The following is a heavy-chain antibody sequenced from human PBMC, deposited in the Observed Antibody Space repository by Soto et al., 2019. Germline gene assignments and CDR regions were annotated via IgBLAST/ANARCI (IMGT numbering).Heavy chain of an antibody. CDR2: IRSSGSTI. D-gene: IGHD3-3*01. Sequence: GSLRLSCAASGFTFRDYYMSWIRQAPGKGLEWVSYIRSSGSTIYYADSVKGRFTISRDNAKNSLYLQMNSLRAEDTAVYYCARAITIFGVVFDYWGQGTLVTVSS. J-gene: IGHJ4*02. V-gene: IGHV3-11*01. CDR3: ARAITIFGVVFDY. CDR1: GFTFRDYY.